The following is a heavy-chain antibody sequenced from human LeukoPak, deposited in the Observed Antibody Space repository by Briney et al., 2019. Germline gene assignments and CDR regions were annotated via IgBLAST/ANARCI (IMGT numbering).Heavy chain of an antibody. CDR3: ARTQWLVGS. CDR1: GFSFSNYA. V-gene: IGHV3-30*04. CDR2: ISYHGTNK. D-gene: IGHD6-19*01. J-gene: IGHJ5*02. Sequence: GGSLRLSCAASGFSFSNYAMHWVRQAPGKGLEWVAVISYHGTNKYYADSVKGRFTISRDNAKNSLYLQMNSLRAEDTAVYYCARTQWLVGSWGQGTLVTVSS.